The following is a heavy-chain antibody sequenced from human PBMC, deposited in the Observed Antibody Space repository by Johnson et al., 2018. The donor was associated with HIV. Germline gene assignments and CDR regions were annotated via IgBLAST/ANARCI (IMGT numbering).Heavy chain of an antibody. CDR1: GFTVSNNY. J-gene: IGHJ3*02. D-gene: IGHD3-16*02. CDR2: IYSGDTT. CDR3: ARERPHDSVWGSDRYSPPDALDI. V-gene: IGHV3-66*02. Sequence: MMLVESGGGLVQPGGSLSLSCAASGFTVSNNYINWVRQAPGKGLEWVSVIYSGDTTFYADSVKGRFTISTDHSKNTLYLQMNSLRLEDTAVYYCARERPHDSVWGSDRYSPPDALDIWGQGTMVTVSS.